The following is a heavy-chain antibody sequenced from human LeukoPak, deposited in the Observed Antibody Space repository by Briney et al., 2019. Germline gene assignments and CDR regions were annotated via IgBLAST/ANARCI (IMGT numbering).Heavy chain of an antibody. Sequence: PSETLSLTCAVYGGSFSGCYWSWIRQPPGKGLEWIGEINHSGSTNYNPSLKSRVTISVDTSKNQFSLKLSSVTAADTAVYYCAREGIVGATSTWGQGTLVTVSS. CDR2: INHSGST. CDR1: GGSFSGCY. J-gene: IGHJ4*02. V-gene: IGHV4-34*01. D-gene: IGHD1-26*01. CDR3: AREGIVGATST.